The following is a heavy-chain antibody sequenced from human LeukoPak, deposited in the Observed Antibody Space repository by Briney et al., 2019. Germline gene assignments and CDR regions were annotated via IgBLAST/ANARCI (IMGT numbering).Heavy chain of an antibody. Sequence: GGSLRLSCAASGFTFSSYWMSWVRQAPGKGLEWVANIKQDGSEKYYVDSVEGRFTISRDNSKNTLYLQMNSLRAEDTAVYYCARHSSSFWDYWGQGTLVTVSS. CDR3: ARHSSSFWDY. J-gene: IGHJ4*02. D-gene: IGHD6-6*01. CDR1: GFTFSSYW. CDR2: IKQDGSEK. V-gene: IGHV3-7*01.